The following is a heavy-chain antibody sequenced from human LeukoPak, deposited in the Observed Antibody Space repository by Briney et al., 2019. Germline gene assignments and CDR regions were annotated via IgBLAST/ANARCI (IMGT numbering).Heavy chain of an antibody. CDR1: GFIFNSYA. J-gene: IGHJ4*02. D-gene: IGHD6-19*01. CDR3: AKNVIAVAGAGSRFDY. CDR2: IPFDGSNK. Sequence: GGSLRLSCAASGFIFNSYAMHWVRQAPGKGLEWVAVIPFDGSNKYYADSVKGRFTISRDNAKNSLYLQMNSLRAEDTALYYCAKNVIAVAGAGSRFDYWGQGTLVTVSS. V-gene: IGHV3-30-3*01.